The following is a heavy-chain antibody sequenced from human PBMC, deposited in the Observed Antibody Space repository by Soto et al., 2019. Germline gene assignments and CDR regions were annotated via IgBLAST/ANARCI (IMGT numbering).Heavy chain of an antibody. CDR2: IIPIFGTA. J-gene: IGHJ4*01. CDR1: GGTFSSYA. D-gene: IGHD3-22*01. CDR3: AADYYDSSGYLY. Sequence: QVQLVQSGAEVKKPGSSVKVSCKASGGTFSSYALRWVRQAPGQGLEWMGGIIPIFGTANYAQKFQGRFTITADETTSSASMGLSSLRSEDTAVYYCAADYYDSSGYLYWGHGNLVTVSS. V-gene: IGHV1-69*12.